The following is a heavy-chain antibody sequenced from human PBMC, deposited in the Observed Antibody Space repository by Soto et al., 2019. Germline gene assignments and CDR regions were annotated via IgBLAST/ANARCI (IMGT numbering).Heavy chain of an antibody. J-gene: IGHJ4*02. CDR1: GIDFSNYA. CDR2: SSTSGRST. V-gene: IGHV3-23*01. Sequence: GGSLRLSCVVSGIDFSNYAMTWVRQAPGKGLEWVAISSTSGRSTYHADSVRGRFTISRDNSKSTLYLHMTNLRAEDTAVYYCAKDGNWLDVFLDLWGQGTPVTVSS. CDR3: AKDGNWLDVFLDL. D-gene: IGHD6-19*01.